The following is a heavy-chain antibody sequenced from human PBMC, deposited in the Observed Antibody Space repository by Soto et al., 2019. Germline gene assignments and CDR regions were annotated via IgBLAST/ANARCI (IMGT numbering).Heavy chain of an antibody. J-gene: IGHJ4*02. CDR3: ASAYYDILTGSLDY. V-gene: IGHV3-30-3*01. Sequence: GGSLRLSCAASGFTFSSYAMHWVRQAPGKGLEWVAVISYDGSNKYYADSVKGRFTISRDNSKNTLYLQMNSLRAEDTAVYYCASAYYDILTGSLDYWGQGTLVTVS. CDR1: GFTFSSYA. CDR2: ISYDGSNK. D-gene: IGHD3-9*01.